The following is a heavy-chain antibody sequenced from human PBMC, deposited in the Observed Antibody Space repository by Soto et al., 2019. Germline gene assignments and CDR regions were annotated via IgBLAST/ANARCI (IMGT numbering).Heavy chain of an antibody. D-gene: IGHD5-18*01. V-gene: IGHV6-1*01. CDR2: TYYRSKWYN. CDR3: ARVAVDTAMVTPYYYYGMDV. Sequence: SQTLSLTCAISGDSVSSNSAAWNWIRQSPSRGLEWLGRTYYRSKWYNDYAVSVKSRITINPDTSKNQFSLQLNSVTPEDTAVYYRARVAVDTAMVTPYYYYGMDVWGQGTTVTVSS. CDR1: GDSVSSNSAA. J-gene: IGHJ6*02.